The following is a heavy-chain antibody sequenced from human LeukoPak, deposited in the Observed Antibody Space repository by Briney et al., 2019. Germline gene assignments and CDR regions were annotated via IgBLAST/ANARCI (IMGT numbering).Heavy chain of an antibody. CDR1: GFTFSTYG. V-gene: IGHV3-30*02. CDR2: IRYDGSNK. D-gene: IGHD4-17*01. J-gene: IGHJ6*03. Sequence: PGGSLRLSCAASGFTFSTYGMHWVRQAPGKGLEWVAFIRYDGSNKYYVDSVKGRFTTSRDNSKNTLYLQMNSLRAEDTAVYYCAKGATVTPDYYYYYMDVWGKGTTVTVSS. CDR3: AKGATVTPDYYYYYMDV.